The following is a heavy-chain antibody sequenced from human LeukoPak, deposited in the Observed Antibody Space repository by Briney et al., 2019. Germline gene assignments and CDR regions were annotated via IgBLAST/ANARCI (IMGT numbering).Heavy chain of an antibody. D-gene: IGHD1-1*01. CDR1: GLSFSRYP. Sequence: PGGSLRLSCSVSGLSFSRYPIHWVRQAPGKGLEYVSAISSNGGSTYYADSVKGRFTISRDNPKNTLYLQMSSLRGEDTAAYYCVKDQAGTTGNAFDIWGQGTMVTVSS. V-gene: IGHV3-64D*06. CDR2: ISSNGGST. J-gene: IGHJ3*02. CDR3: VKDQAGTTGNAFDI.